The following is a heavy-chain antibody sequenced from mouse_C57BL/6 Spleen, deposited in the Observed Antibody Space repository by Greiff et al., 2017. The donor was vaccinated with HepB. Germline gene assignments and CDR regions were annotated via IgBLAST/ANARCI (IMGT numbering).Heavy chain of an antibody. V-gene: IGHV1-7*01. CDR1: GYTFTSYW. CDR2: INPSSGYT. CDR3: ARYRPLSYWYFDV. J-gene: IGHJ1*03. D-gene: IGHD2-14*01. Sequence: QVQLQQSGAELAKPGASVKLSCKASGYTFTSYWMHWVKQRPGQGLEWIGYINPSSGYTKYNQKFKDKATLTADKSSSTAYMQLSSLTYEDSAVYYCARYRPLSYWYFDVWGTGTTVTVSS.